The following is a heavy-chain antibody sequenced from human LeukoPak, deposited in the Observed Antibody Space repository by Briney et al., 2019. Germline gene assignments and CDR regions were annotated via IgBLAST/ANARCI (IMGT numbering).Heavy chain of an antibody. CDR3: AKASGIRLRGSSSDL. CDR1: GFTFSSYA. V-gene: IGHV3-23*01. CDR2: ISGSGGST. D-gene: IGHD6-13*01. Sequence: GGSLRLSCAASGFTFSSYAMSWVRQAPWKGLEWVSAISGSGGSTYYADSVKGRFTISRDNSKNTLYLQMNSLRAEDTAVYYCAKASGIRLRGSSSDLWGRGTLVTVSS. J-gene: IGHJ2*01.